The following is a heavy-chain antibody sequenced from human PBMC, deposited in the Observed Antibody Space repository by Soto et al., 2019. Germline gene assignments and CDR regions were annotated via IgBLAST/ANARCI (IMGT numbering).Heavy chain of an antibody. CDR1: GYTFTSYD. Sequence: GASVKVSCKASGYTFTSYDINWVRQATGQGLEWMGWMNPNSGNTGYAQKFQGRVTMTRNTSISTAYMELSSLRSEDTAVYYCARAIRYCSSTSCYGGYYYYMDVWGKGTTVTVSS. V-gene: IGHV1-8*01. CDR3: ARAIRYCSSTSCYGGYYYYMDV. CDR2: MNPNSGNT. J-gene: IGHJ6*03. D-gene: IGHD2-2*01.